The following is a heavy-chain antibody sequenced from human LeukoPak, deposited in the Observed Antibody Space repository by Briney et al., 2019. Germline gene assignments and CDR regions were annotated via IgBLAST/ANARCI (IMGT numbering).Heavy chain of an antibody. CDR2: INPNSGGT. CDR1: GYTFTGYY. CDR3: ARDRSSSSYFPDY. V-gene: IGHV1-2*02. D-gene: IGHD6-13*01. J-gene: IGHJ4*02. Sequence: ASVKVSCKASGYTFTGYYMHWVRQAPGQGLEWMGWINPNSGGTNYAQKFQGRVTMTRDTSISTAYMELSRLRSDDTAVYYCARDRSSSSYFPDYWGQGTLVTVSS.